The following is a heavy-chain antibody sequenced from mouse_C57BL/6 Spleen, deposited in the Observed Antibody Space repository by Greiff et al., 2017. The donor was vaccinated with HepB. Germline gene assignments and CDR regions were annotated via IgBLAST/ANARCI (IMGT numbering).Heavy chain of an antibody. D-gene: IGHD4-1*01. CDR1: GFTFSSYG. CDR3: ARPNLYYFDY. CDR2: ISSGGSYT. V-gene: IGHV5-6*01. J-gene: IGHJ2*01. Sequence: EVKLVESGGDLVKPGGSLKLSCAASGFTFSSYGMSWVRQTPDKRLEWVATISSGGSYTYYPDSVKGRFTIPRDNAKNTLYLQMSSLKSEDTAMYYCARPNLYYFDYWGQGTTLTVSS.